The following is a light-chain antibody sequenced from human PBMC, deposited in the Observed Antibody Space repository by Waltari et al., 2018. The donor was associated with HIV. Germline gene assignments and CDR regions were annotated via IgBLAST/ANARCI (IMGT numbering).Light chain of an antibody. CDR1: QSINNY. Sequence: DIQMTQSPSSLSTYIGTRVTITCRASQSINNYLNWYQQTLGKAPKLLIYAASDLQSVVPSRFSGSGSETDFTLTINNLQPEDFATYYCQQTFNGPYTFGQGTKLEI. V-gene: IGKV1-39*01. J-gene: IGKJ2*01. CDR3: QQTFNGPYT. CDR2: AAS.